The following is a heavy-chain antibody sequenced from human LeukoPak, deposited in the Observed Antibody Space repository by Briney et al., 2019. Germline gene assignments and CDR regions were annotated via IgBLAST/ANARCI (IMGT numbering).Heavy chain of an antibody. CDR3: ARVFNYDDFDY. CDR2: IVVGSGNT. V-gene: IGHV1-58*02. Sequence: SVKVSCKASGFTFTSSAMQWVRQARGQRLEWIGWIVVGSGNTNYAQKFQERVTITRDMSTSTVYMELSSLRSEDTAVYYCARVFNYDDFDYWGQGTLVTVSS. CDR1: GFTFTSSA. J-gene: IGHJ4*02. D-gene: IGHD3-3*01.